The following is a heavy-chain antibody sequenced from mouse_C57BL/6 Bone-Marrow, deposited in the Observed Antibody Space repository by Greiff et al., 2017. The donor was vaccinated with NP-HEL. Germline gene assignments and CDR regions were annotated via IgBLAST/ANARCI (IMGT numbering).Heavy chain of an antibody. D-gene: IGHD3-2*02. CDR2: IYPGSGST. CDR1: GYTFTSYW. Sequence: QVQLKQPGAELVKPGASVKMSCKASGYTFTSYWITWVKQRPGQGLEWIGDIYPGSGSTNYNEKFKSKATLTVDTSSSTAYMQLSSLTSEDSAVYYCARMGQLRPYAMDYWGQGTSVTVSS. CDR3: ARMGQLRPYAMDY. J-gene: IGHJ4*01. V-gene: IGHV1-55*01.